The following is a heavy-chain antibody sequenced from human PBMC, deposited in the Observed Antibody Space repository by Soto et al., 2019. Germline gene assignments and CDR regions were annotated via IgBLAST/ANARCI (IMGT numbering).Heavy chain of an antibody. CDR2: ISSSGGST. J-gene: IGHJ4*02. Sequence: EVQLLESGGGLVQPGGSLRLSCAASGFTFSSYAMSWVRQAPGKGLEWVSLISSSGGSTYYADSVKGRFTISRDNSKXXXXXXXXXXXXXXXXXXXXXXXXXXXXXXXPDWGQGTLVTVSS. V-gene: IGHV3-23*01. CDR3: XXXXXXXXXXXPD. CDR1: GFTFSSYA.